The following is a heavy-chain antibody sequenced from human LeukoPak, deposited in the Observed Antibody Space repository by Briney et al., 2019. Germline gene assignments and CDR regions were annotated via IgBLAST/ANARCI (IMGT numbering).Heavy chain of an antibody. J-gene: IGHJ4*02. CDR2: IYYSGST. V-gene: IGHV4-59*01. CDR3: ARWDWNDGFQFDY. D-gene: IGHD1-1*01. Sequence: SETLSLTCTVSGGSISSYYWSWIRQPPGKGLEWIGYIYYSGSTNYNPSLKSRVTISVDTSKNQFSLKLSSVTAADTAVYYCARWDWNDGFQFDYWGQGTLVTVSS. CDR1: GGSISSYY.